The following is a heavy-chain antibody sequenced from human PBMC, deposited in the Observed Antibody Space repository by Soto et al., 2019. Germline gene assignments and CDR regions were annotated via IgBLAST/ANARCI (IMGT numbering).Heavy chain of an antibody. CDR2: INHSGST. D-gene: IGHD3-3*01. CDR1: GGYFSGYY. J-gene: IGHJ6*02. V-gene: IGHV4-34*01. CDR3: ARKYYDFWSGDYPYYYYGMDV. Sequence: PSETLSLTCAVYGGYFSGYYWSWIRQPPGKGLEWIGEINHSGSTNYNPSLKSRVTISVNTANNKFSLKLSSVTAADTAVYDCARKYYDFWSGDYPYYYYGMDVWGQGTTVT.